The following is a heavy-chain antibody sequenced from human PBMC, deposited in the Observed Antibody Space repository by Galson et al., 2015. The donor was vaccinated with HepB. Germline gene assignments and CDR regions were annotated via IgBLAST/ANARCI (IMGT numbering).Heavy chain of an antibody. Sequence: SLRLSCAASGFTFGSYWMSWVRQAPGKGLEWVANIKQDGSEKYYVDSVKGRFTISRDNAKNSLYLQMNSLRAEDTAVYYCARDYYVVVVVAATPIGYWGQGTLVTVSS. CDR3: ARDYYVVVVVAATPIGY. CDR1: GFTFGSYW. V-gene: IGHV3-7*03. J-gene: IGHJ4*02. D-gene: IGHD2-15*01. CDR2: IKQDGSEK.